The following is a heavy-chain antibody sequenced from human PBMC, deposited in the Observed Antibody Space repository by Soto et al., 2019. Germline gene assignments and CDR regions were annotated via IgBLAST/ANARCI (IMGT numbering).Heavy chain of an antibody. Sequence: EVQLLESGGGLVQPGGSLRLSCAASGFSFTNYVMNWVRQTPGKGLEWVSTISGSGDSTYYTDSVKGRFTISRDNSKSTLFLQRNSLRADDTAVCYCVRRAISATTSGGSFDIWGQGTMVTVSS. V-gene: IGHV3-23*01. CDR1: GFSFTNYV. CDR3: VRRAISATTSGGSFDI. D-gene: IGHD1-7*01. CDR2: ISGSGDST. J-gene: IGHJ3*02.